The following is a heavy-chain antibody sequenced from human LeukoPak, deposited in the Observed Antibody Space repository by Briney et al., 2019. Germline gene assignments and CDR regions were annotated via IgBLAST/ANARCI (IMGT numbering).Heavy chain of an antibody. CDR1: GFTFSSYG. Sequence: GGSLRLSCAASGFTFSSYGMHWVRQAPGKGLEWVAVISYDGSNKYYADSVKGRFTISRDNSKNTLYLQMNSLRAEDTAVYYCAKGSSVRTFDYWGQGTLVTVSS. J-gene: IGHJ4*02. CDR2: ISYDGSNK. V-gene: IGHV3-30*18. CDR3: AKGSSVRTFDY. D-gene: IGHD3-10*01.